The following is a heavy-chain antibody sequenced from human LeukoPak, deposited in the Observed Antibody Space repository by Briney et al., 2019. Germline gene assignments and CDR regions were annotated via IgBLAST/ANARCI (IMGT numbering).Heavy chain of an antibody. V-gene: IGHV3-9*03. Sequence: GGSLRLSCAASGFTFDDYAMHWVRHAPGKGLEWVSSISWNSGTIGYEDSVKGRFTISRDNAKNSLYLQMNSLRAEDMALYYCAKDLYRGEDTAMVTFDYWGQGTLVTVSS. D-gene: IGHD5-18*01. J-gene: IGHJ4*02. CDR3: AKDLYRGEDTAMVTFDY. CDR1: GFTFDDYA. CDR2: ISWNSGTI.